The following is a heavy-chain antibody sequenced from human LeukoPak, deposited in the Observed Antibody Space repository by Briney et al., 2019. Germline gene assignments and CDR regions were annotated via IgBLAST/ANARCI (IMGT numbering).Heavy chain of an antibody. CDR1: GYSFSSYW. D-gene: IGHD3-10*01. CDR2: IYPGDSDT. J-gene: IGHJ4*02. V-gene: IGHV5-51*01. Sequence: GDSLKISCKGSGYSFSSYWIGWVRQMPGKGLEWMGIIYPGDSDTRYSPSFQGQVTISADKSIRTAYLQWSSPKASDTAMYYCARHGGSGTYFSDYWGQGTLVTVSS. CDR3: ARHGGSGTYFSDY.